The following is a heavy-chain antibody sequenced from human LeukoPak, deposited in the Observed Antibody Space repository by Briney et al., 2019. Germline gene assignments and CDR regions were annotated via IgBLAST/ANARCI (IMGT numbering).Heavy chain of an antibody. Sequence: GGSLRLSCAASGLHFSGTAMSWVRQAPGKGLEWVSAISHDGMNAYYADSVKGRFTISRDNSKKTVSLEMSSLTAANTGVYYCAKDGAQYSSGPECDPRGQGALVTVSP. D-gene: IGHD6-19*01. CDR2: ISHDGMNA. CDR1: GLHFSGTA. V-gene: IGHV3-23*01. J-gene: IGHJ5*02. CDR3: AKDGAQYSSGPECDP.